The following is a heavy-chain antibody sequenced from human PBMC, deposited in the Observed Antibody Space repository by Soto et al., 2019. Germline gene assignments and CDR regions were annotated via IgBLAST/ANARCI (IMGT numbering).Heavy chain of an antibody. CDR2: ISSSGSTI. V-gene: IGHV3-48*03. Sequence: GGSLRLSCAASGFTFSSYEMTWVRQAPGKGLEWVSYISSSGSTIYYADSVKGRFTISRDNAKNSLYLQMNSLRAEDTAVYYCARACSGGSYDSDYYYYGMDVWGQGTTVTVSS. CDR1: GFTFSSYE. D-gene: IGHD2-15*01. J-gene: IGHJ6*02. CDR3: ARACSGGSYDSDYYYYGMDV.